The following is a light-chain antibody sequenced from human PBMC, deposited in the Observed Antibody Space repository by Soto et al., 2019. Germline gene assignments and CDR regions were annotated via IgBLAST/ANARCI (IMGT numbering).Light chain of an antibody. J-gene: IGKJ1*01. V-gene: IGKV3-15*01. CDR1: QTVSSD. CDR3: QQYNNWPWT. Sequence: ERLMTQSPATLSVSPEERATLSCRASQTVSSDLAWYQQKPGQAPRLLIYGASTRATGVPARFSGSGSGTDFTLTISSLQSEDFAVYYCQQYNNWPWTFGQGTKVEIK. CDR2: GAS.